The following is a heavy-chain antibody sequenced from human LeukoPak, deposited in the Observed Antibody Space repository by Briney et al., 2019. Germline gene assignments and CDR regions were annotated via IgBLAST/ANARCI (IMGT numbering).Heavy chain of an antibody. V-gene: IGHV5-51*01. CDR2: IYPGDSDT. D-gene: IGHD5-24*01. CDR1: GYSFTSYW. J-gene: IGHJ4*02. CDR3: ARSCRDGYRDFDY. Sequence: GESLKVSCKGSGYSFTSYWIGWVRQMPGKGLEWMGTIYPGDSDTRYSPSFQGQVTISADKSISTAYLQWSSLKASDTAMYYCARSCRDGYRDFDYWGQGTLVTVSS.